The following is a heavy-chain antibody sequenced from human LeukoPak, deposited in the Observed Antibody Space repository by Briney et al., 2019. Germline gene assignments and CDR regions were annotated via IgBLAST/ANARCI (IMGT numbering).Heavy chain of an antibody. CDR3: ARGRVRGSISWTLDY. CDR1: GFTFSNYW. V-gene: IGHV3-74*01. D-gene: IGHD6-13*01. Sequence: PGGSLRLSCAASGFTFSNYWMHWVRQAPGKGLVWVSRINSDGSITNYADSVKGRFTISRDNAKNTLSLQMNSLRAEDTAVYYCARGRVRGSISWTLDYWGQGTLVTVSS. J-gene: IGHJ4*02. CDR2: INSDGSIT.